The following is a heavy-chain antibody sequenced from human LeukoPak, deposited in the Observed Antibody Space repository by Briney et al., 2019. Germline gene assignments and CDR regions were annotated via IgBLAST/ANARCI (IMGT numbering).Heavy chain of an antibody. CDR3: ASRILGIADLDY. CDR2: INHSGST. Sequence: RPSETLSLTCAVYGGSFSGYYWSWIRQPPGKGLEWIGEINHSGSTNYNPSLKSRVTISVDTSKNQFSLKLSSVTAADTAVYYCASRILGIADLDYWGQGTLVTVSS. CDR1: GGSFSGYY. J-gene: IGHJ4*02. D-gene: IGHD6-13*01. V-gene: IGHV4-34*01.